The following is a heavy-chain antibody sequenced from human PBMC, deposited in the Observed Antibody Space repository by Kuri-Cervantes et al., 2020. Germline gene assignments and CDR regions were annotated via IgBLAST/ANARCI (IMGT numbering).Heavy chain of an antibody. D-gene: IGHD3-10*01. CDR3: AKSSTEITMVRGVTDYGMDV. CDR2: ISWDGGST. J-gene: IGHJ6*02. Sequence: GESLKISCAASGFTFDDYTMHWVRQAPGKGLEWVSLISWDGGSTYYADSVKGRFTISRDNSKNSLYLQMNSLRTEDTALYYCAKSSTEITMVRGVTDYGMDVWGQGTTATVPS. V-gene: IGHV3-43*01. CDR1: GFTFDDYT.